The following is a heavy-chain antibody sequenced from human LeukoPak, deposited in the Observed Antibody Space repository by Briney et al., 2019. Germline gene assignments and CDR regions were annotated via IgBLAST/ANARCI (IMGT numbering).Heavy chain of an antibody. J-gene: IGHJ3*02. Sequence: ASVKVSCKASGGTFSSYAISWVRQAPGQGLEWMGGIIPIFGTANYAQKFQGRVTITADESTSTAYMELSSLRSEDTAVYYCARGNIVVVVAATGFDALDIWGQGTMVTVSS. CDR2: IIPIFGTA. CDR3: ARGNIVVVVAATGFDALDI. V-gene: IGHV1-69*13. D-gene: IGHD2-15*01. CDR1: GGTFSSYA.